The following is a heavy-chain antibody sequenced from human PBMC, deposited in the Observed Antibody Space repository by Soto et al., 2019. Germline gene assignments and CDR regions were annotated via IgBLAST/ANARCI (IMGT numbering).Heavy chain of an antibody. D-gene: IGHD3-3*01. J-gene: IGHJ5*02. CDR2: ISHDGRIE. Sequence: GGSLRLSCAASGFTFSSFALHWVRQAPGEGLEWVALISHDGRIENYADSVKGRFIISRDNSKKTVYTQMDSLRLEDTGVYYCARDGLPDDFRSGGYWFDPWGQGTQVTVSS. CDR3: ARDGLPDDFRSGGYWFDP. CDR1: GFTFSSFA. V-gene: IGHV3-30-3*01.